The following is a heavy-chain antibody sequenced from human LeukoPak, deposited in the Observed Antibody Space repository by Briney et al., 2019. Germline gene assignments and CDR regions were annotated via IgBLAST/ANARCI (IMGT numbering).Heavy chain of an antibody. Sequence: PGGSLRLSCAASGFTFSDNYMTWNRQAPGKGLEWVSYISNSGTYTNYADSVKGRFTISRDNAENSLYLQMNSLRAEDTAVYYCARLITPAFDIWGQGTMVTVSS. J-gene: IGHJ3*02. CDR2: ISNSGTYT. CDR3: ARLITPAFDI. D-gene: IGHD2-15*01. V-gene: IGHV3-11*03. CDR1: GFTFSDNY.